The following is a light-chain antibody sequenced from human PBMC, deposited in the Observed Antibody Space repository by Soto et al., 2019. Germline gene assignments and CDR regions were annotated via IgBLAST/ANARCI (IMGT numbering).Light chain of an antibody. CDR1: QSVSSDY. Sequence: EIVLTQSPGTLSLSPGERATLSCRASQSVSSDYLAWYQQKPGQTPKVLIYRASSRATGIPDRFSGSGSGTDFTLTISRLEPEDFAVYYCQHLRTYPFSFGQGTKLDIK. CDR2: RAS. CDR3: QHLRTYPFS. V-gene: IGKV3-20*01. J-gene: IGKJ2*03.